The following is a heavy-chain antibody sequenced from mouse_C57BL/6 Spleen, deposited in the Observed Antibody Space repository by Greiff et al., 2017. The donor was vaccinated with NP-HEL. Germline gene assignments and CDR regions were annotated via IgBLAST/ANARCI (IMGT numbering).Heavy chain of an antibody. V-gene: IGHV1-82*01. CDR1: GYAFSSSW. CDR2: IYPGDGDT. Sequence: QVQLKQSGPELVKPGASVKISCKASGYAFSSSWMNWVKQRPGKGLEWIGRIYPGDGDTNYNGKFKGKATLTADKSSSTAYMQLSSLTSEDSAVYFCARGGTGTRGAMDYWGQGTSVTVSS. D-gene: IGHD4-1*01. J-gene: IGHJ4*01. CDR3: ARGGTGTRGAMDY.